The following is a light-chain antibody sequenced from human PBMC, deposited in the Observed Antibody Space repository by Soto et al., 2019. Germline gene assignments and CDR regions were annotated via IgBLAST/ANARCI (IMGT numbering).Light chain of an antibody. Sequence: QSAVTQPPSASGTPGQRLTISCSGSSSNIGGNYVYWYQQLPGTAPKLLIYANNQRPSGVPARFSGSKSGTSASLAISGLQSEDEADYFCAAWDDRLSGYVFATGTKLTVL. CDR1: SSNIGGNY. CDR2: ANN. J-gene: IGLJ1*01. CDR3: AAWDDRLSGYV. V-gene: IGLV1-47*02.